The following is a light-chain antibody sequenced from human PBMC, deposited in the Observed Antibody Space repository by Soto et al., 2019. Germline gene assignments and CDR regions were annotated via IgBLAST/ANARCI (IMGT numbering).Light chain of an antibody. V-gene: IGKV3-11*01. CDR2: DAS. J-gene: IGKJ2*01. CDR3: QQRSDWPPYT. Sequence: EIVLTQSPATLSLSPGERATLSCRASQSISNFLAWFQQKPGQAPRLLIYDASNRATGIPPRFSGSESGTDFTLTISSLEPEDFAVYYCQQRSDWPPYTFGQGTKLQIK. CDR1: QSISNF.